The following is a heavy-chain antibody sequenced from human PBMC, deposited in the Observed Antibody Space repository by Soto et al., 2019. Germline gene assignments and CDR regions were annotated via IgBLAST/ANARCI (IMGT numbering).Heavy chain of an antibody. CDR1: GYTFTGYY. D-gene: IGHD3-16*01. V-gene: IGHV1-2*02. CDR3: ARENTFWYYFDY. Sequence: ASVKVSCKASGYTFTGYYMHWVRQAPGQGLEWMGWINPNSGGTNYAQKLQGRVTMTTDTSTSTAYMELRSLRSDDTAVYYCARENTFWYYFDYWGQGTLVTVSS. CDR2: INPNSGGT. J-gene: IGHJ4*02.